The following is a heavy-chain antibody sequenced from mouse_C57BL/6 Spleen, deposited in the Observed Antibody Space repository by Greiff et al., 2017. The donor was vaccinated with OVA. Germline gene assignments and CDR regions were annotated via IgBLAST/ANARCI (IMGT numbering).Heavy chain of an antibody. J-gene: IGHJ2*01. D-gene: IGHD1-1*01. V-gene: IGHV1-54*01. CDR3: ARIRYYVSISGSFDY. Sequence: QVQLQQSGAELVRPGTSVKVSCKASGYAFTNYLIEWVKQRPGKGLEWIGVINPGSGGTNYNKKFKGKATLTADKSSSAAYMQLSSLTSEDSAVYFCARIRYYVSISGSFDYWGQGTTLTVSS. CDR1: GYAFTNYL. CDR2: INPGSGGT.